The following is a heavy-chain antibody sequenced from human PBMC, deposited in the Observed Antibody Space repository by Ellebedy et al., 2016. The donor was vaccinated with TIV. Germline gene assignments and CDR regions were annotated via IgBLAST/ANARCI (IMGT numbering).Heavy chain of an antibody. V-gene: IGHV1-69*13. Sequence: AASVKVSCKASGGTFSSYAISWVRQAPGQGLEWMGGIIPIFGTANYAQKFQGRVTITADESTSTAYMELSSLRSEDTAVYYCARDLTPAKGPYYYYGMDVWGQGTTVTVSS. J-gene: IGHJ6*02. CDR1: GGTFSSYA. CDR2: IIPIFGTA. D-gene: IGHD4-23*01. CDR3: ARDLTPAKGPYYYYGMDV.